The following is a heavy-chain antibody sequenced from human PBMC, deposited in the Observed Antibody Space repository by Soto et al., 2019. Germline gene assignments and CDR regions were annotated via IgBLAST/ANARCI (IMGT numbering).Heavy chain of an antibody. V-gene: IGHV3-23*01. D-gene: IGHD3-22*01. Sequence: KSWVRQAPGKGLAWVSAISGSGGSTYYADSVKGRFTISRDNSKNTLYLQMNSLRAEDTAVYYCAKFAIPYMIVVVLTTPDIDYWGQG. CDR2: ISGSGGST. J-gene: IGHJ4*02. CDR3: AKFAIPYMIVVVLTTPDIDY.